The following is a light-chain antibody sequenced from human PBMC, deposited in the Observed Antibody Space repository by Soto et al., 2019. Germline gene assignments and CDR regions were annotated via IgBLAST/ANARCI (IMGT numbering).Light chain of an antibody. CDR1: SSDVGGYNY. Sequence: QLVLTQPPSASGSPGQSVTISCTGTSSDVGGYNYVSWYQQHPGKAPKLMIYEVSKRPSGVPDRFSGSKSGNTASLTVSGLQAEDEADYYCISYAGSNNWNFGTGTKLTVL. J-gene: IGLJ1*01. V-gene: IGLV2-8*01. CDR3: ISYAGSNNWN. CDR2: EVS.